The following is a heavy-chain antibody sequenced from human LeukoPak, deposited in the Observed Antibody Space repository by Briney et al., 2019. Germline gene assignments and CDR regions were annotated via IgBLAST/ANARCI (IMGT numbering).Heavy chain of an antibody. CDR1: GYSFSNHW. Sequence: GESLKISCKGSGYSFSNHWIGWVRQMPGKGLEWMGIIYPGDSDTRYSPSFQGQVTISADKSISTAYLQWSSLKASDTAMYYCARRLHLHYYDSSGYSDWGQGTLVTVSS. CDR2: IYPGDSDT. V-gene: IGHV5-51*01. CDR3: ARRLHLHYYDSSGYSD. J-gene: IGHJ4*02. D-gene: IGHD3-22*01.